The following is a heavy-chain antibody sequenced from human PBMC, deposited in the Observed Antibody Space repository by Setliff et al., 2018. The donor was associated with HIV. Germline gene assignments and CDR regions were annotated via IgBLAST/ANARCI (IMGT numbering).Heavy chain of an antibody. Sequence: PGESLKISCKGSGTSFTTYWIGWVRQMPGKGLEWMGIIYPDDSDTGDNTSFQGQVTITADKSINTAYLQWSSLRAPDTAMYYCARHLREAYYYGSGSPGVAFDIWGQGTMVTVSS. CDR3: ARHLREAYYYGSGSPGVAFDI. D-gene: IGHD3-10*01. CDR1: GTSFTTYW. J-gene: IGHJ3*02. CDR2: IYPDDSDT. V-gene: IGHV5-51*01.